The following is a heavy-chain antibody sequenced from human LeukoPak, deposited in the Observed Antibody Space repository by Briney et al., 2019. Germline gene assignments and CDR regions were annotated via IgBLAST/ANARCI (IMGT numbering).Heavy chain of an antibody. CDR1: GYTFTSYG. D-gene: IGHD3-22*01. V-gene: IGHV1-18*01. CDR2: ISAYNGNT. J-gene: IGHJ3*02. CDR3: ARRLYYYDSSGYYYVGAFDI. Sequence: ASVKVSCKASGYTFTSYGISWVRQAPGQGLEWMGWISAYNGNTNYAQKLQGRVTMTTDTSTSTAHMELRSLRSDDTAVYYCARRLYYYDSSGYYYVGAFDIWGQGTMVTVSS.